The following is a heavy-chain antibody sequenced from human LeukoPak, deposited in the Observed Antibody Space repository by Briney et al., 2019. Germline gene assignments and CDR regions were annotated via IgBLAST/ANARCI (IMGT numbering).Heavy chain of an antibody. Sequence: SVTVSFKASGGTFSTYAISWVRQAPGQGLEWMGGIIPILGTANYAQRFQGRVTLTADESSSTAYMALSSLRSEDTAMYYCATTRDYYDTSGYTLLQDWGQGTLVTVSS. J-gene: IGHJ1*01. D-gene: IGHD3-22*01. CDR1: GGTFSTYA. V-gene: IGHV1-69*13. CDR3: ATTRDYYDTSGYTLLQD. CDR2: IIPILGTA.